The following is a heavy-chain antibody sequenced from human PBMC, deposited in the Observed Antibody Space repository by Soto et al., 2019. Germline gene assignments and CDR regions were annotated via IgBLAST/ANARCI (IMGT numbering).Heavy chain of an antibody. V-gene: IGHV4-31*03. J-gene: IGHJ4*02. Sequence: QVQLQESGPGLVKPSQTLSLTCTVSGGSISRGGYYWSWIRQHPGKGLEWIGYIYYSGSTYYNPSPKSRVNISLETAKNQFPLKLSSVTAADTAVYYCARVFCGGNCYPNYWGQGTLVTVSS. CDR2: IYYSGST. D-gene: IGHD2-21*02. CDR1: GGSISRGGYY. CDR3: ARVFCGGNCYPNY.